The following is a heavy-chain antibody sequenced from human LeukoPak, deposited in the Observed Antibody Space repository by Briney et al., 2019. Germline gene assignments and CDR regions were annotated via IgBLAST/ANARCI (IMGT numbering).Heavy chain of an antibody. CDR1: GGSFSGYY. J-gene: IGHJ4*02. CDR2: INHSGST. Sequence: SETLPLTCAVYGGSFSGYYWSWIRQPPGKGLEWIGEINHSGSTNYNPSLKSRVTISVDTSKNQFSLKLSSVTAADTAVYYCARGPRLYYYDSSGHDFDYWGQGTLVTVSS. V-gene: IGHV4-34*01. CDR3: ARGPRLYYYDSSGHDFDY. D-gene: IGHD3-22*01.